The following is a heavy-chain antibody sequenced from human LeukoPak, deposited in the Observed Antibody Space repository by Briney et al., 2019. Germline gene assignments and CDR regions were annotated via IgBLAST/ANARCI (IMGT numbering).Heavy chain of an antibody. D-gene: IGHD2-15*01. CDR2: IIPIFGTA. Sequence: SVKVSCKASGGTFSSYAISWVRQAPGQGLEWMGRIIPIFGTANYAQKFQGRVTITTDESTSTAYMELSSLRSEDTAVYYCARGRGNKLLTGHFDYWGQGTLVTVSS. J-gene: IGHJ4*02. CDR1: GGTFSSYA. CDR3: ARGRGNKLLTGHFDY. V-gene: IGHV1-69*05.